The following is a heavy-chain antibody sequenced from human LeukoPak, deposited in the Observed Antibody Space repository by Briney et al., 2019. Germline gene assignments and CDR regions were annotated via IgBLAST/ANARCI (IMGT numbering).Heavy chain of an antibody. Sequence: TGGSLRLSCTVSEFTFSDYTMIWVRQAPGKGLEWVGFIKTNTYGGTREYAASVKGRFTFSRDDSNSIAYLQMDSLETADTGVYYCTRGPRDYESSGYYRYSDYWGQGTLVTVSS. CDR2: IKTNTYGGTR. CDR3: TRGPRDYESSGYYRYSDY. CDR1: EFTFSDYT. V-gene: IGHV3-49*04. D-gene: IGHD3-22*01. J-gene: IGHJ4*02.